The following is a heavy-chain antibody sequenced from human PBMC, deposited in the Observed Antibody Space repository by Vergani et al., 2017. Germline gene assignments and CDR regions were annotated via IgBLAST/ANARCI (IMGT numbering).Heavy chain of an antibody. Sequence: EVQLLESGGGLVQPGGSLRLSCAASGFTFSSYAMHWVRQAPGKGLEYVSAISSNGGSTYYANSVKGRFTIARDNSKNTLYLQMGSLRAEDMAVYYCARDRGVAGATSYWFDPWGQGTLVTVSS. V-gene: IGHV3-64*01. CDR1: GFTFSSYA. CDR3: ARDRGVAGATSYWFDP. J-gene: IGHJ5*02. D-gene: IGHD1-26*01. CDR2: ISSNGGST.